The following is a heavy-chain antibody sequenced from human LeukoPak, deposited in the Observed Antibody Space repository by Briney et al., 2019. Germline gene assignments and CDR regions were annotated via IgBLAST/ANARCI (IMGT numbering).Heavy chain of an antibody. D-gene: IGHD2-2*01. J-gene: IGHJ4*02. CDR1: RFTFSTYA. CDR2: ISGSGDTT. CDR3: AKSQRNDQQVVQRIDY. V-gene: IGHV3-23*01. Sequence: EGSQRLSCTAPRFTFSTYAMSWVRQAPGKGLDWVSSISGSGDTTYYTGSVKGRFTISRDNSKNALYLQMSSLRAEDTAVYYCAKSQRNDQQVVQRIDYWGQGTLVTVSS.